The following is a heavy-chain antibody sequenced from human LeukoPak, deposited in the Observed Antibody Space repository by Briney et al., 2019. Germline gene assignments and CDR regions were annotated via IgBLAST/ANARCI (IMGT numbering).Heavy chain of an antibody. V-gene: IGHV4-31*03. CDR1: GGSISSGGYS. J-gene: IGHJ4*02. Sequence: SETLSLTCTVSGGSISSGGYSWSWIRQHPGKGLDWIGYIYYSGSTYHNPSLQSRVTISVDTSKNQFSLKLSSVTAADTAVYYCARGAHHCTNGVCYGGGNYFDYWGQGTLVTVSS. D-gene: IGHD2-8*01. CDR2: IYYSGST. CDR3: ARGAHHCTNGVCYGGGNYFDY.